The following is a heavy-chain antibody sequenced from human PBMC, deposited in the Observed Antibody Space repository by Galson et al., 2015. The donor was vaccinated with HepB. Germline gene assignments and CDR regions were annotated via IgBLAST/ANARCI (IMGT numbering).Heavy chain of an antibody. CDR3: ATGKRAAAGVIDY. CDR1: GYTLTELS. V-gene: IGHV1-24*01. CDR2: FDPEDGET. D-gene: IGHD6-13*01. J-gene: IGHJ4*02. Sequence: SVKVSCKVSGYTLTELSMHWVRQAPGKGLEWMGGFDPEDGETIYAQKFQGRVTMTEDTSTDTAYMELSSLRSEDTAVYYCATGKRAAAGVIDYWGQGTLVTVSS.